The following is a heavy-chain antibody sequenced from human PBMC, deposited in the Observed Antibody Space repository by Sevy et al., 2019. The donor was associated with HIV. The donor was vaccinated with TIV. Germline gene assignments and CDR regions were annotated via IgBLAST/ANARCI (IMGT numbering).Heavy chain of an antibody. J-gene: IGHJ6*02. Sequence: ASVKVSCKASGGTFSSYAISWVRQAPGQGLEWMGGIIPIFGTANYAQKFQGRVTITADESTTTAYMELSSLRSEDTAVYYCARGNKQLHYGMDVWGQRTTVTVSS. CDR2: IIPIFGTA. CDR3: ARGNKQLHYGMDV. CDR1: GGTFSSYA. V-gene: IGHV1-69*13. D-gene: IGHD6-6*01.